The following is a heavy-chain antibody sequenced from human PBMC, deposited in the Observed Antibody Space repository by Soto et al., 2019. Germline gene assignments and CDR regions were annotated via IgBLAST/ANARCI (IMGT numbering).Heavy chain of an antibody. CDR2: TYYRSKWYN. Sequence: SQALSRTCAISGGSVSRYSAASNWFRQSPSRGLEWLGRTYYRSKWYNDYAVSVKSRITINPDTSKNQFSLQLNSVTPEDTAVYYCAREVRGVTVDYWGQGTLVTVSS. CDR1: GGSVSRYSAA. V-gene: IGHV6-1*01. J-gene: IGHJ4*02. D-gene: IGHD3-10*01. CDR3: AREVRGVTVDY.